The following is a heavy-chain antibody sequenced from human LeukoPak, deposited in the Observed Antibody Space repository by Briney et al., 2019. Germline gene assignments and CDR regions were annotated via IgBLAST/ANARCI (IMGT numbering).Heavy chain of an antibody. J-gene: IGHJ4*02. V-gene: IGHV3-43*02. CDR2: ISGDGGST. Sequence: GGSLRLSCAASGFTFDDYAMHWVRQAPGKGLEWVSLISGDGGSTYYADSVKGRFTISRDNSKNSLYLQMNSLRTEDTALYYCGKAVEMATYIDYWGQGTLVTVSS. D-gene: IGHD5-24*01. CDR3: GKAVEMATYIDY. CDR1: GFTFDDYA.